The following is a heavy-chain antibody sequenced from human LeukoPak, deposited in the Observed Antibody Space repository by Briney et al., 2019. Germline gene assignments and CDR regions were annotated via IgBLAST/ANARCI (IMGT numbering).Heavy chain of an antibody. CDR2: IYHSGST. V-gene: IGHV4-34*01. CDR3: ARGGRFAGAIRNDAFDI. J-gene: IGHJ3*02. CDR1: GGSFSGYY. D-gene: IGHD2-2*01. Sequence: PSETLSLTCAVYGGSFSGYYWSWIRQPPGKGLEWIGSIYHSGSTNYNPSLKSRLTISVDTSKNQFSLKLSSVTAADTAVYYCARGGRFAGAIRNDAFDIWGQGTMVTVSS.